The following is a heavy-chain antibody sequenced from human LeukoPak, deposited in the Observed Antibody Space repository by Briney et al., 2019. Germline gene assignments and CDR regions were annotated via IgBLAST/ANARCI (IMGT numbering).Heavy chain of an antibody. CDR1: GYTFITYY. CDR3: AGVGTAGDFDY. D-gene: IGHD1-1*01. J-gene: IGHJ4*02. V-gene: IGHV1-46*01. Sequence: ASVKVSCKASGYTFITYYIHWVRQAPGQGLEWMGIIYPSGGSTSYPQKFQGRVTMTRDTSTSTVYMELSSLRSEDTAVYYCAGVGTAGDFDYWGQGTLVTVSS. CDR2: IYPSGGST.